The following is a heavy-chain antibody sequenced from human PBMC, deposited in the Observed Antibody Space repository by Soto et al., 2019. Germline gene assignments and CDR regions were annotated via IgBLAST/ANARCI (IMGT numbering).Heavy chain of an antibody. Sequence: GEALKISCKAVGYSFITYWIGWVLQLPGKGLEWMGIIYPADSEILYSPSPQGHVTISADKSISTAYLQWSSLKDSGTGMYYCTRRLAHKGESSIRPGPPWLDPWGQGTLVTVSS. CDR1: GYSFITYW. D-gene: IGHD3-16*01. V-gene: IGHV5-51*01. CDR3: TRRLAHKGESSIRPGPPWLDP. J-gene: IGHJ5*02. CDR2: IYPADSEI.